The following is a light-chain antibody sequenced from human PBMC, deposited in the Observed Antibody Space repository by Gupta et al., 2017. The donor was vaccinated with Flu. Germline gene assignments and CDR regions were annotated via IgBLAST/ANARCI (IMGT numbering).Light chain of an antibody. CDR3: QQRSDVPMYT. CDR2: DAS. CDR1: QSVGNY. V-gene: IGKV3-11*01. J-gene: IGKJ2*01. Sequence: EIVLTQSPVTLSLSPGERAVLSCRASQSVGNYLAWYQQRPGQAPRLLMIDASKRAAGIPARFIGSGSGTDCTLTITTLEPEDFAFYYCQQRSDVPMYTFGQGTKLEIK.